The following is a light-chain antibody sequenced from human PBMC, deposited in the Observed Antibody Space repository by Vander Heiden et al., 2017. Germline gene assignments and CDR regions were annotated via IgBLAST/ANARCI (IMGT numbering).Light chain of an antibody. Sequence: SSPLPHPPSLSFSPGQTARITCAGDALTKKFAYWYQQKSGQAPVLVIFEDTKRPSGIPKRFSGSSSGTLATLTISGAQVEDEADYYCYSTDSSGNQGVFGGGTKVTVL. V-gene: IGLV3-10*01. CDR2: EDT. CDR1: ALTKKF. CDR3: YSTDSSGNQGV. J-gene: IGLJ3*02.